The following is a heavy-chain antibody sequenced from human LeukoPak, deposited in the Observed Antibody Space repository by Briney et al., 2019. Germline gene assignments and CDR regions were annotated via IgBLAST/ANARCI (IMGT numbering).Heavy chain of an antibody. D-gene: IGHD1-26*01. CDR2: IYTSEST. CDR1: GFSISSGSYY. V-gene: IGHV4-61*02. CDR3: ARDRSASYSPYYYYMDV. Sequence: KPSQTLSLTCSVYGFSISSGSYYWSSIRQPAGKGLEWIRRIYTSESTNYNPSLKTRVTVSVDTSKKQFSLKLSSVTAADTAVYYCARDRSASYSPYYYYMDVWGKGTTVTVSS. J-gene: IGHJ6*03.